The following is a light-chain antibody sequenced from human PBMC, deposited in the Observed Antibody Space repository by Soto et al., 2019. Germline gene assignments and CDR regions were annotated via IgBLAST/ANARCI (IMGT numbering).Light chain of an antibody. V-gene: IGLV2-14*01. Sequence: QSVLTQPASVYGSTGQSITISCTGTSSDVGGYNYVSWYQQHPGKAPKLMIYDVSNRPSGVSNRFSGSKSGNTASLTISGLQAEDEAVYYGSSYTSSPLYVFGIGTKVPFL. CDR2: DVS. CDR3: SSYTSSPLYV. CDR1: SSDVGGYNY. J-gene: IGLJ1*01.